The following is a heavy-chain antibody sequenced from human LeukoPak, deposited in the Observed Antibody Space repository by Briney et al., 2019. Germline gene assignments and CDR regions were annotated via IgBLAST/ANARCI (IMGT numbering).Heavy chain of an antibody. V-gene: IGHV3-7*01. D-gene: IGHD2-2*01. CDR2: IKQDGSEK. Sequence: GGSLRLSCAASGFTFSSYWMSWVRQAPGKGLEWVANIKQDGSEKYYVASVRGRFTISRDNAKNSLYLQMNSLRAEDTAVYYCARDGLYCSSTSCYGRYWGQGTLVTVSS. CDR3: ARDGLYCSSTSCYGRY. J-gene: IGHJ4*02. CDR1: GFTFSSYW.